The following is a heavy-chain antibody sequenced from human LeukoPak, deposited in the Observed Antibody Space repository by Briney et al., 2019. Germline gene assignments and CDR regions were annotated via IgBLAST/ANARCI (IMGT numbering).Heavy chain of an antibody. CDR3: ASVRGGSHVGGRLRPSFDF. J-gene: IGHJ4*02. V-gene: IGHV3-21*01. CDR1: GFTFSSYS. Sequence: AGGSLRLSCAASGFTFSSYSMNWVRQAPGKGLEWVSSVSSSSSYIYYADSVRGRFIISRDNAKNSLYLQMNSLGAEDTAVYYCASVRGGSHVGGRLRPSFDFWGQGTLVTVSS. D-gene: IGHD5-12*01. CDR2: VSSSSSYI.